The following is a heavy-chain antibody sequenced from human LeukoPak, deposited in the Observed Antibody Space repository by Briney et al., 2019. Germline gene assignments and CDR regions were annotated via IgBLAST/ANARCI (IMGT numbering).Heavy chain of an antibody. V-gene: IGHV3-48*03. CDR2: ISSSGGTI. CDR1: GFTFSSYE. D-gene: IGHD4-23*01. J-gene: IGHJ4*02. Sequence: GGSLRLSCAASGFTFSSYEMNWVRQAPGKGLEWVSYISSSGGTIYYADSVKGRFTISRDNAKNSLYVQMNSLRAEDTAVYYCTREGEYGANDYWGQGSLVTVSS. CDR3: TREGEYGANDY.